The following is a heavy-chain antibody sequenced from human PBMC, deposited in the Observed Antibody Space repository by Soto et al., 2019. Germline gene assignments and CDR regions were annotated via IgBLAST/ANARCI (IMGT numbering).Heavy chain of an antibody. CDR1: GGTFSSYA. J-gene: IGHJ5*02. D-gene: IGHD3-3*01. CDR2: IIPIFGTA. Sequence: QVQLVQSGAEVKKPGSSVKVSCKASGGTFSSYAISWVRQAPGQGLEWMGGIIPIFGTANYAQKFQGRVTITAEESTGTAYMELSMLRCEDTAVDYCARPRYGFGSGYFQSWFDPWGQGTLVTVSS. CDR3: ARPRYGFGSGYFQSWFDP. V-gene: IGHV1-69*01.